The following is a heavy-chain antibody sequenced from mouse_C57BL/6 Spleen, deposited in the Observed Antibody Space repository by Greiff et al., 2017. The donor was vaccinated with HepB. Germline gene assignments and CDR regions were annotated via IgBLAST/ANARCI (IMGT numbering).Heavy chain of an antibody. CDR1: GFNIKDYY. CDR3: ATDYGSSYDYAMDY. V-gene: IGHV14-2*01. CDR2: IAPEDGET. J-gene: IGHJ4*01. Sequence: VQLQQSGAELVQPGASVKLSCTASGFNIKDYYMHWVKQRTEQGLEWIGRIAPEDGETKYAPKFQGKATITADTSSNTAYLQLSSLTSEDTAVYYSATDYGSSYDYAMDYWGQGTSVTVSS. D-gene: IGHD1-1*01.